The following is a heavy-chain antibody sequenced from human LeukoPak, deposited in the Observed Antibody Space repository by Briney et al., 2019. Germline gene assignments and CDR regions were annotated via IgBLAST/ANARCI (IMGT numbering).Heavy chain of an antibody. CDR3: AREDRWMGGFDY. V-gene: IGHV3-66*01. CDR1: GFTFSDYY. CDR2: IYSADTT. Sequence: GGSLRLSCAASGFTFSDYYMTWVRQAPGKGLEWVSIIYSADTTYYADSVRGRFTISRDNSKNTLYLQMNSLRAEDSAVYYCAREDRWMGGFDYWGQGTLVTVSS. J-gene: IGHJ4*02. D-gene: IGHD2-15*01.